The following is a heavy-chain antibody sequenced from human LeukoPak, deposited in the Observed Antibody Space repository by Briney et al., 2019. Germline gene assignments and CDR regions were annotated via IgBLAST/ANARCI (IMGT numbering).Heavy chain of an antibody. D-gene: IGHD3-22*01. Sequence: GGSLRLSCAASGFTFSSYGMHWVRQAPGKGLEWVAFIRHDGSNKDYADSVKGRFTISRDNAKNTLYLQMNSLRAEDTAVYYCARGDYYDSSGYNYYYYYMDVWGKGTTVTVSS. CDR3: ARGDYYDSSGYNYYYYYMDV. CDR2: IRHDGSNK. J-gene: IGHJ6*03. V-gene: IGHV3-30*02. CDR1: GFTFSSYG.